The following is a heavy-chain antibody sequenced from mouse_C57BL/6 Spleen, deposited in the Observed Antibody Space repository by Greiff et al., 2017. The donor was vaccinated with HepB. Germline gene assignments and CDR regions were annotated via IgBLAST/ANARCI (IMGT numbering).Heavy chain of an antibody. CDR1: GYTFTDYE. CDR2: IDPETGGT. V-gene: IGHV1-15*01. J-gene: IGHJ3*01. CDR3: TINYGSSYGFAY. D-gene: IGHD1-1*01. Sequence: VQLQQSGAELVRPGASVKLSCKASGYTFTDYEMHWVKQTPVHGLEWIGAIDPETGGTAYTQKFKGKAILTADKSSSTAYMELRSLTSEDSAVYDCTINYGSSYGFAYWGQGTLVTVSA.